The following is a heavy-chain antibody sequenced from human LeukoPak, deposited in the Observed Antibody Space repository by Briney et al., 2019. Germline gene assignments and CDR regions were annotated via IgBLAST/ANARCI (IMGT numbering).Heavy chain of an antibody. CDR1: GFTFSVYW. Sequence: GGSLRLSCAVSGFTFSVYWFHWVRQTQGKGPEWVSRINPDGTAKVYADSVEGRFTISRDNTKSTLYLQMSALRAEDTAMYYCARALAGRGCIDYWGQGNLVTVSS. D-gene: IGHD6-19*01. V-gene: IGHV3-74*01. CDR2: INPDGTAK. CDR3: ARALAGRGCIDY. J-gene: IGHJ4*02.